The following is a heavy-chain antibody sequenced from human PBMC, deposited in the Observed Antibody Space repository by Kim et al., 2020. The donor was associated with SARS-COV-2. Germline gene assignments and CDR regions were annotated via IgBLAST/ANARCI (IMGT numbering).Heavy chain of an antibody. J-gene: IGHJ3*02. D-gene: IGHD2-2*01. CDR3: ARGMAQLLFDAFDI. Sequence: GGSLRLSCAASGFTFSSYAMHWVRQAPGKGLEWVAVISYDGSNKYYADSVKGRFTISRDNSKNTLYLQMNSLRAEDTAVYYCARGMAQLLFDAFDIWGQGTMVTVSS. V-gene: IGHV3-30*04. CDR2: ISYDGSNK. CDR1: GFTFSSYA.